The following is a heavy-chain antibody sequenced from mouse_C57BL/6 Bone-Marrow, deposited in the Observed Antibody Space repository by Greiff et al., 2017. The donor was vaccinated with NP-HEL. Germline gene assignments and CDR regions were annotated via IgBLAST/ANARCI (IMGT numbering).Heavy chain of an antibody. CDR1: GFTFSDYY. CDR2: INYDGSST. CDR3: ARVLRGYFDG. Sequence: EVNLVESEGGLVQPGSSMKLSCTASGFTFSDYYMAWVRQVPEKGLEWVANINYDGSSTYYLDSLKSRFIISRDNAKNILYLQMSSLKSEDTATYYCARVLRGYFDGWGTGTTVTVSS. J-gene: IGHJ1*03. V-gene: IGHV5-16*01. D-gene: IGHD1-1*01.